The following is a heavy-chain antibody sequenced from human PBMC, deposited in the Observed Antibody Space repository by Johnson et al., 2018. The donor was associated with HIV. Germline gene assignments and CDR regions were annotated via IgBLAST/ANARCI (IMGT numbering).Heavy chain of an antibody. D-gene: IGHD6-19*01. Sequence: QVQLVESGGGLIQPGGSLRLSCAASGFTVSSYAMHWVRQAPGKGLEWVAVISYDGSNKYYADSVKGRFTISRDNSKNSLYLQMNSLRAEDTALYYCAKGEAVAGTFDAFDIWGQGTMVTVSS. J-gene: IGHJ3*02. CDR1: GFTVSSYA. CDR2: ISYDGSNK. CDR3: AKGEAVAGTFDAFDI. V-gene: IGHV3-30-3*01.